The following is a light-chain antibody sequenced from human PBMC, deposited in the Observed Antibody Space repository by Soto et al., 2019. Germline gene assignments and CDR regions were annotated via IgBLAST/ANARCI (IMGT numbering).Light chain of an antibody. CDR3: QQYDSFYYT. CDR2: DVS. J-gene: IGKJ2*01. CDR1: QSIGKW. V-gene: IGKV1-5*01. Sequence: DIQMTQSPSTLSASVGDRVTLTCRASQSIGKWLAWYQQKPGKAPKLLLYDVSSLESGVPSRFSGSGSGTEFSLTISSLQPEDLATYYCQQYDSFYYTFGQGTKVEIK.